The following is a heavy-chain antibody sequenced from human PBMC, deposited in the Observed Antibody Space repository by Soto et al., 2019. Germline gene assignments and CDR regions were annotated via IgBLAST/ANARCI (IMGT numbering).Heavy chain of an antibody. CDR1: GFSFSTYA. CDR2: ISAGGENT. J-gene: IGHJ5*02. V-gene: IGHV3-23*01. D-gene: IGHD4-17*01. CDR3: AKHADYQLVSWFDP. Sequence: EVQLLESGGGLVQPGGSLRLSCAVSGFSFSTYAMSWVRQDPGKGLEWVSGISAGGENTYYADSVRGRFTISRDNSKDTLYLQITSLRAEDTAFYYCAKHADYQLVSWFDPWGQGTLVTVSS.